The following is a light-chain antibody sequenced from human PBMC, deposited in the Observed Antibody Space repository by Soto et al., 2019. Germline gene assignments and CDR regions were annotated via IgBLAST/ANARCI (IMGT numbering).Light chain of an antibody. CDR3: QQYGSSPPRFI. CDR1: QSVSSSY. Sequence: EIVLTQSPGTLSLSPGERATLSCRASQSVSSSYLAWYQQKPGQAPRLLIYGASSRATGIPDRFSGSGSGTDFTLTISRLEPEDFAVYYCQQYGSSPPRFILGPGTKVDIK. J-gene: IGKJ3*01. V-gene: IGKV3-20*01. CDR2: GAS.